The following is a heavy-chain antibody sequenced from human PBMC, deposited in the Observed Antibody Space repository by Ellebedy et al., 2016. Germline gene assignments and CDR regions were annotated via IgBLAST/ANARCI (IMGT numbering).Heavy chain of an antibody. J-gene: IGHJ4*02. D-gene: IGHD3-10*01. V-gene: IGHV3-48*04. Sequence: GESLKISCAASGFTFTAYNMNWVRQAPGKGLEWISHINTDSSTMDYAASVQGRFTISRDNAKNSLHLQMDSLRAEDTAVYYCAIITSNSSWHGDGYWGQGTLVTVSS. CDR1: GFTFTAYN. CDR2: INTDSSTM. CDR3: AIITSNSSWHGDGY.